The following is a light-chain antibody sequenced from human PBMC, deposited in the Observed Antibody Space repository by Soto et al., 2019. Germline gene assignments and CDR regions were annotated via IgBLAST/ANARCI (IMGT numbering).Light chain of an antibody. CDR2: KAS. J-gene: IGKJ1*01. Sequence: DIQMTQSPSTLSASVGDRVTITCRASQSISSWLAWYQQKPGKAPKGLIYKASTLESGAPSRISGSGSGTEFTLTISSLQPDDFATYYCQQFYSYPWTFGQGAKVDIK. CDR3: QQFYSYPWT. CDR1: QSISSW. V-gene: IGKV1-5*03.